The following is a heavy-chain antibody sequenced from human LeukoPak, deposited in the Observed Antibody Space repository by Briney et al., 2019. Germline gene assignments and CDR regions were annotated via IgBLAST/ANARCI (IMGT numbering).Heavy chain of an antibody. D-gene: IGHD6-13*01. J-gene: IGHJ6*02. CDR3: ARRTRYSSSYYSPYGLDV. Sequence: PGGSLRLSCEASGFTFSDYGMHWVHQAPGKGLEWVAIIWYDGSNTNYRDSVKGRFTISRDNSKNTLYLQMNSLRAEDTAMYYCARRTRYSSSYYSPYGLDVWGQGTTVLVSS. CDR1: GFTFSDYG. V-gene: IGHV3-33*08. CDR2: IWYDGSNT.